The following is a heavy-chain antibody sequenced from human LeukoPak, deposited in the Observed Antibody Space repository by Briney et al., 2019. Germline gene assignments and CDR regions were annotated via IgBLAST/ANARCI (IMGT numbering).Heavy chain of an antibody. CDR3: RYSGYDSYYYYYMDV. J-gene: IGHJ6*03. V-gene: IGHV3-21*04. CDR2: ISSSSSYI. D-gene: IGHD5-12*01. CDR1: GFTFSSYS. Sequence: GGSLRLSCAASGFTFSSYSMNWVRQAPGKGLEWVSSISSSSSYIYYADSVKGRFTISRDNSKNTLYLQMNSLRAEDTAVYYCRYSGYDSYYYYYMDVWGKGTTVTVSS.